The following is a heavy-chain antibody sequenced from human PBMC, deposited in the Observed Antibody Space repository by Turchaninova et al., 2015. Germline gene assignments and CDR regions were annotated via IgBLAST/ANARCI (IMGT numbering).Heavy chain of an antibody. CDR1: VVSVDSSS. V-gene: IGHV4-59*02. CDR3: ARETSPSGWHSFDY. Sequence: QVQLQESGPGLVRTSETLSLTRTVSVVSVDSSSGTWIRQPPGKGLEWIGYISYGGDTNYSPSLKSRLPMSLDTPKNQFSLKLQSVTAADTAVYYCARETSPSGWHSFDYWGQGILITVSS. J-gene: IGHJ4*02. CDR2: ISYGGDT. D-gene: IGHD6-19*01.